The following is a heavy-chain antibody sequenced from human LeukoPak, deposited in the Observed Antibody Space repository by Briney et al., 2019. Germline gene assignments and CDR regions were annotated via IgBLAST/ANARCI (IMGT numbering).Heavy chain of an antibody. CDR3: ARDQLNSIHYDFWSGYFGIGYYYYYMDV. D-gene: IGHD3-3*01. V-gene: IGHV7-4-1*02. J-gene: IGHJ6*03. CDR2: INTNTGNP. CDR1: GYTFTSYA. Sequence: ASVKVSCKASGYTFTSYAMNWVRQAPGQGLEWMGWINTNTGNPTYAQGFTGRFVFSLDTSVSTAYLQISSLKAEDTAVYYCARDQLNSIHYDFWSGYFGIGYYYYYMDVWGKGTTVTVSS.